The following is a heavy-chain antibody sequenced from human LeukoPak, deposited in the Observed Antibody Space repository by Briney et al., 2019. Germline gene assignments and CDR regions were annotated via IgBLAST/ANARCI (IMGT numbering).Heavy chain of an antibody. CDR2: INPSGGST. CDR1: RYTLNSNY. J-gene: IGHJ4*02. CDR3: ARESYGEEDN. D-gene: IGHD4-17*01. V-gene: IGHV1-46*02. Sequence: ASVKVFFRASRYTLNSNYMHWVRQATGPGLEWMGIINPSGGSTSYAQKFQGRVTMTRDTSTSTVYMGLSSLRSEDTAVYYCARESYGEEDNWGQGTLVTVSS.